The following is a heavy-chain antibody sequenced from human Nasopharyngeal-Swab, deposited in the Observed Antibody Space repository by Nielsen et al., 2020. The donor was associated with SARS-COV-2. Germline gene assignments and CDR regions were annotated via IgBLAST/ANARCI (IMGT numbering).Heavy chain of an antibody. CDR2: ISSSSSYI. Sequence: GESLKISYSASGFTFNNYNFKWVRQAPGKGLEWFSSISSSSSYIYYADSVKGRFTISRDNAKNSLYLQMNSLRAEDTAVYYCARDGLDYDFWSAYFMDVWGQGTTVTVSS. D-gene: IGHD3-3*01. J-gene: IGHJ6*02. CDR3: ARDGLDYDFWSAYFMDV. V-gene: IGHV3-21*01. CDR1: GFTFNNYN.